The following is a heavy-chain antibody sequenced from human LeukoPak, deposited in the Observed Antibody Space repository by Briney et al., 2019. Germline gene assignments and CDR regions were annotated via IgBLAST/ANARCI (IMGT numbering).Heavy chain of an antibody. CDR2: ISYDGSNK. CDR1: GFTFSSYG. D-gene: IGHD3-10*01. V-gene: IGHV3-30*18. Sequence: RRSLRLSCAASGFTFSSYGMHWVRQAPGKGLEWVAVISYDGSNKYYADSVKGRFTISRDNSKNTLYLQMNSLRAEDTAVYYCAKDQGVLLWFGEFPYFDYWGQGTLVTVSS. CDR3: AKDQGVLLWFGEFPYFDY. J-gene: IGHJ4*02.